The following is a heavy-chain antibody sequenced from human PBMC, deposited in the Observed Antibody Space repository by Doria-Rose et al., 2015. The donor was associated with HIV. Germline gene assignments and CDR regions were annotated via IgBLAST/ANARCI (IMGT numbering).Heavy chain of an antibody. V-gene: IGHV4-59*01. J-gene: IGHJ4*02. D-gene: IGHD1-26*01. CDR2: IFYTVST. Sequence: QVQLQESGPGLVKPSETLSLTCSVSGGSISHYYWSWIRQPPGKGLEYIGDIFYTVSTNYSPSLKSRVSISMDTSKNKFSLSLSSVTAADTAVYYCARVLSGTYDYWGQGTLVTVSS. CDR3: ARVLSGTYDY. CDR1: GGSISHYY.